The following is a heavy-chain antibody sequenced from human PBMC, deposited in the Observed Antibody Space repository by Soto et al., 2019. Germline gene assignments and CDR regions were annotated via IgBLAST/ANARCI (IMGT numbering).Heavy chain of an antibody. CDR2: IYYSGRT. J-gene: IGHJ4*02. CDR1: GGSLSSSSYY. Sequence: PSETLSLTCTVSGGSLSSSSYYWGCIRQPPGKGLEWIGSIYYSGRTYYNPSLKSRVTISVDTSKNQFSLNLSAVTAADTALYYCASFPFDYSIGYWGQGTLVTVSS. V-gene: IGHV4-39*01. D-gene: IGHD4-4*01. CDR3: ASFPFDYSIGY.